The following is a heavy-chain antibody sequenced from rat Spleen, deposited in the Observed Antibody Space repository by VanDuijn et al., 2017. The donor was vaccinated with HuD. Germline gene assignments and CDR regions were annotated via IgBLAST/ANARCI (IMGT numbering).Heavy chain of an antibody. CDR1: GFTFSDYA. CDR3: ATHGFGVFDY. Sequence: EVQLVESGGGLVQPGNSLKLSCAASGFTFSDYAMAWVRQSPEKGLEWVATISYDGSRTYYRDSVKGRFTISRDNAKSTLYLQMDSLRSEDTATYYCATHGFGVFDYWGQGVMVTVSS. D-gene: IGHD4-3*01. V-gene: IGHV5S10*01. J-gene: IGHJ2*01. CDR2: ISYDGSRT.